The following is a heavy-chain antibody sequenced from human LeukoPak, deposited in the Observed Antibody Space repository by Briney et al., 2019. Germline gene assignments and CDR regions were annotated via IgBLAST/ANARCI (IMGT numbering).Heavy chain of an antibody. D-gene: IGHD3-22*01. CDR2: INAGNDNT. CDR1: GYTFTSYA. Sequence: GASVTVSCKASGYTFTSYAMHWVRQAPGQSLEWMGWINAGNDNTKYSQKFQDRVTITRDTSASTAYMELSSLRSEDTAVYYCARDVTYYFDSGGYPRVFDIWDQGTMVTVSS. J-gene: IGHJ3*02. V-gene: IGHV1-3*01. CDR3: ARDVTYYFDSGGYPRVFDI.